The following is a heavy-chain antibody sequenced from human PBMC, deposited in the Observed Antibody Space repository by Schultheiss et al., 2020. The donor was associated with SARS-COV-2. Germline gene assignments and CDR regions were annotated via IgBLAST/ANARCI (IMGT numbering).Heavy chain of an antibody. J-gene: IGHJ6*02. D-gene: IGHD2-2*01. Sequence: GGSLRLSCAASGFTFSNAWMSWVRQAPGKGLEWVSGISGSGGSTYYADSVKGRFTISRDNSKNTLYLQMNSLRAEDTAVYYCAKVNPSQYPYFYFYYGMDVWGQGTTVTVSS. V-gene: IGHV3-23*01. CDR3: AKVNPSQYPYFYFYYGMDV. CDR2: ISGSGGST. CDR1: GFTFSNAW.